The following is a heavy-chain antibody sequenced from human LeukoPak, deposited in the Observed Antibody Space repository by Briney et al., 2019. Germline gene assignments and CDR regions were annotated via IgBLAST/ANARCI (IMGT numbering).Heavy chain of an antibody. CDR1: GGSISSGGYS. Sequence: SETLSLTCAVSGGSISSGGYSWSRIRQPPGKGLEWFGYIYHSGSTYYNPSLKSRVTISVDRSKNQFSLKLSSVTAADTAVYYCASRYCSGGSCLGIWFDPWGQGTLVTVSS. J-gene: IGHJ5*02. D-gene: IGHD2-15*01. CDR3: ASRYCSGGSCLGIWFDP. CDR2: IYHSGST. V-gene: IGHV4-30-2*01.